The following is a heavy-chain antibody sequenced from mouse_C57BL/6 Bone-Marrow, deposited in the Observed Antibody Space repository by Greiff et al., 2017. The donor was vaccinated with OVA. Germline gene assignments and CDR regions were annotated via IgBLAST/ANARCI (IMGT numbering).Heavy chain of an antibody. Sequence: QVQLQQSGAELARPGASVKLSCKASGYTFTSYGISWVKQRTGQGLEWIGEIYPRSGNTYYNEKFKGKATLTADKSSSTAYMELRSLTSEDSAVYFCARDSCITTVVATDWYFDVWGTGTTVTVSS. J-gene: IGHJ1*03. CDR1: GYTFTSYG. D-gene: IGHD1-1*01. V-gene: IGHV1-81*01. CDR2: IYPRSGNT. CDR3: ARDSCITTVVATDWYFDV.